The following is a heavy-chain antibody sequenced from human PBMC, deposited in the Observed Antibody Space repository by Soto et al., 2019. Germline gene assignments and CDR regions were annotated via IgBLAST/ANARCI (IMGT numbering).Heavy chain of an antibody. CDR1: GFTFSSYG. Sequence: GGSLRLSCAASGFTFSSYGMHWVRQAPGKGLEWVAVISYDGSNKYYADSVKGRFTISRDNSKNTLYLQMNSLRAEDTAVYYCAKDPLRYIVVVVAAKLYGMDVWGQGTTVTVSS. V-gene: IGHV3-30*18. D-gene: IGHD2-15*01. CDR3: AKDPLRYIVVVVAAKLYGMDV. J-gene: IGHJ6*02. CDR2: ISYDGSNK.